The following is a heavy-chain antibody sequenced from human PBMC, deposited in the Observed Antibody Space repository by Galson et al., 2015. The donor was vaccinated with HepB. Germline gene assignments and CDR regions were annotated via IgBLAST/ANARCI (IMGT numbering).Heavy chain of an antibody. V-gene: IGHV3-23*01. CDR3: AKSTGGARYSGSYFGPFDI. CDR1: GFTFSSYA. J-gene: IGHJ3*02. CDR2: ISGSGGST. D-gene: IGHD1-26*01. Sequence: SLRLSCAASGFTFSSYAMSWVRQAPGKGLEWVSAISGSGGSTYYADSVKGRFTISRDNSKNTLYLQMNSLRAEDTAVYYCAKSTGGARYSGSYFGPFDIWGQGTMVTVSS.